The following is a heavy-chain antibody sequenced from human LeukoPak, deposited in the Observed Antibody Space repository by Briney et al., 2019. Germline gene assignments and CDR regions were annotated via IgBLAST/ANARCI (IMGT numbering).Heavy chain of an antibody. V-gene: IGHV3-53*05. D-gene: IGHD2-2*01. Sequence: GGSLRLSCAASGFTVSSNYMSWVRQARVNGLEWVSFIYSGDNTYYADSVKGRFTISRDNSKNTLYLQMNSLRAEDTAVYYCVRREYCISTSCPTTFDYWGQGTLVTVSS. J-gene: IGHJ4*02. CDR2: IYSGDNT. CDR3: VRREYCISTSCPTTFDY. CDR1: GFTVSSNY.